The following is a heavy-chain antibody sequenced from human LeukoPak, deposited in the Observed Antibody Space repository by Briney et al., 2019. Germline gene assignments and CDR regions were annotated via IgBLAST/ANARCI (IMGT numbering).Heavy chain of an antibody. V-gene: IGHV3-21*01. CDR2: ISSSGTYI. CDR3: ARDLGEQQLVRSYFFDY. D-gene: IGHD6-13*01. Sequence: PGGSLRLSCAASGFTFSTYSMNWVRQAPGKGQEWVSCISSSGTYIYYADSMKGRFTISRDNAKNSLYLQMNSLTAEDTGVYYCARDLGEQQLVRSYFFDYWGQGTLVTVSS. J-gene: IGHJ4*02. CDR1: GFTFSTYS.